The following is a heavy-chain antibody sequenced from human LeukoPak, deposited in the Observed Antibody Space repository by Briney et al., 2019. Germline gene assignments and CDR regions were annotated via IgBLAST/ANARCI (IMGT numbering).Heavy chain of an antibody. J-gene: IGHJ3*02. CDR2: ISGSGGST. V-gene: IGHV3-23*01. CDR3: AKEYGDYGLELLDAFDI. D-gene: IGHD4-17*01. CDR1: GFTFGNYG. Sequence: GGSLRLSCAASGFTFGNYGMSWVRQAPGKGLEWVSAISGSGGSTYYADSVKGRFTISRDNSKNTLYLQMNSLRAEDTAVYYCAKEYGDYGLELLDAFDIWGQGTMVTVSS.